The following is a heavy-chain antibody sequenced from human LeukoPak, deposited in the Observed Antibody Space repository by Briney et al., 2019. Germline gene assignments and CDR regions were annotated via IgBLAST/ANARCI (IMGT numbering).Heavy chain of an antibody. CDR3: ARGTGTFDY. Sequence: SQTLSLTCAISGDSVSSNNAAWNWIRQSPSRGLECLGRAYYRSKWYSDYAVSVRSRMTINPDTSKNHFSLHLNSVTPEDTAMYYCARGTGTFDYWGQGTLVTVSS. D-gene: IGHD7-27*01. CDR1: GDSVSSNNAA. V-gene: IGHV6-1*01. J-gene: IGHJ4*02. CDR2: AYYRSKWYS.